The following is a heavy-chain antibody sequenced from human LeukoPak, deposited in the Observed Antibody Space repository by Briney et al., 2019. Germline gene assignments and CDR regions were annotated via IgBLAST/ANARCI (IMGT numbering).Heavy chain of an antibody. D-gene: IGHD2-15*01. CDR2: INTDGSNT. Sequence: GGSLRLSCAASGFTFSSYWMHWVRQAPGKGLVWVSRINTDGSNTNYADSVKGRFTISRDSFKNTLYLQMNSLRPEDTAVYYCARHRCSGGSCYPMNRFDPWGQGTLVTVSS. CDR3: ARHRCSGGSCYPMNRFDP. CDR1: GFTFSSYW. V-gene: IGHV3-74*01. J-gene: IGHJ5*02.